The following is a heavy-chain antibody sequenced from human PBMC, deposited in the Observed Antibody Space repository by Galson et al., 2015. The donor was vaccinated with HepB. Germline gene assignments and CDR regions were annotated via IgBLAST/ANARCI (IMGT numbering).Heavy chain of an antibody. Sequence: SLRLSCAASGFTFSSYSMNWVRQAPGKGLEWVSSISSSSSYIYYADSVKGRFTISRDNAKNSLYLQMNSLRAEDTAVYYCARELAAAAGTRDCWFDPWGQGTLVTVSS. V-gene: IGHV3-21*01. D-gene: IGHD6-13*01. CDR2: ISSSSSYI. J-gene: IGHJ5*02. CDR1: GFTFSSYS. CDR3: ARELAAAAGTRDCWFDP.